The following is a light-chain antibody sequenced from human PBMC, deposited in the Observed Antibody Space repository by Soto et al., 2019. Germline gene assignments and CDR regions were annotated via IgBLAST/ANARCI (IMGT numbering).Light chain of an antibody. Sequence: DIQMTQSPSTVSASVGDRVTITCRASQTISSWLARYQQKPGKAPKLLIYKASTLKSGVPSRFSGSGSGTEFTLTITSLQPEDFATYYCQQLNNYPRTFGQGTKVDIK. CDR1: QTISSW. CDR3: QQLNNYPRT. J-gene: IGKJ1*01. CDR2: KAS. V-gene: IGKV1-5*03.